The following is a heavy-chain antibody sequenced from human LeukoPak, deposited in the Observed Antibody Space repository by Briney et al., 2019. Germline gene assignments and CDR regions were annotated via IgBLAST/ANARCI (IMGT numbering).Heavy chain of an antibody. CDR3: ARDEYYYDSSGYYDTFDY. CDR2: ISSSSSYI. V-gene: IGHV3-21*01. D-gene: IGHD3-22*01. CDR1: GFTFSSYS. J-gene: IGHJ4*02. Sequence: GGSLRLSCAASGFTFSSYSMNWVRQAPGKGLEWVSSISSSSSYIYYADSVKGRFTISRDNAKNSLYLQMNSLRAEDTAVYYCARDEYYYDSSGYYDTFDYWGQGTLVTVSP.